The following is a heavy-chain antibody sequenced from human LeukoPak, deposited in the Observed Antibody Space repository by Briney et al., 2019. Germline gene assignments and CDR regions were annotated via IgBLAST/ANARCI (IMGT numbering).Heavy chain of an antibody. V-gene: IGHV1-69*01. Sequence: SCAASGFTLSSYAMPWLRQAPGKGLQWMGGIIPFFGTSHFAQMFQGRVTITADESTRSALMELSSLRSDDSSIYYCAIGGVQDAIDYWVQGTLVAVPS. CDR3: AIGGVQDAIDY. D-gene: IGHD3-16*01. J-gene: IGHJ4*02. CDR1: GFTLSSYA. CDR2: IIPFFGTS.